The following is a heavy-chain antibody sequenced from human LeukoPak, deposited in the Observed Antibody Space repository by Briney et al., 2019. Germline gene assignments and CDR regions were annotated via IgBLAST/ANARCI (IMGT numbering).Heavy chain of an antibody. CDR3: ARYSSSSSFDY. V-gene: IGHV3-13*01. Sequence: GGSLRLSCAASGFTFSSYDMHWVRQATGKGLEWVSAIGTAGDTYYPGSVKGRFTISIENAKNSLYLQMNSLRAGDTAVYYCARYSSSSSFDYWGQGTLVTVSS. J-gene: IGHJ4*02. CDR1: GFTFSSYD. D-gene: IGHD6-13*01. CDR2: IGTAGDT.